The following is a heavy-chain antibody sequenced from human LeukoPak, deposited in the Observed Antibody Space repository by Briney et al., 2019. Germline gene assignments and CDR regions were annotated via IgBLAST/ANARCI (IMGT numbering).Heavy chain of an antibody. CDR2: INPNSGAT. Sequence: ASVKVSCKASGYTFTCYSMHWVRQAPGQGLEWMGWINPNSGATNYAQKFQGRVTMTRDTSISTAYMELSRLRSDDTAVYYCATSGSYRIIDYWGQGTLVTVSS. CDR3: ATSGSYRIIDY. D-gene: IGHD1-26*01. CDR1: GYTFTCYS. J-gene: IGHJ4*02. V-gene: IGHV1-2*02.